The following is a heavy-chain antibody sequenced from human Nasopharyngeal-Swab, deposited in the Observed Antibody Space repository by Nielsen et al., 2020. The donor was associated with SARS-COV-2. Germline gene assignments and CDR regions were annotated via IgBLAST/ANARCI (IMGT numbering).Heavy chain of an antibody. J-gene: IGHJ4*02. CDR2: IIPIFGTA. CDR1: GGTFSSYA. V-gene: IGHV1-69*06. D-gene: IGHD7-27*01. CDR3: ARVFPTGGLGY. Sequence: SVKVSCKASGGTFSSYAISWVRQAPGQGLEWMGGIIPIFGTANYAQKFQGRVTITADTSTSTAYMELRSLRSDDTAVYYCARVFPTGGLGYWGQGTLVTVSS.